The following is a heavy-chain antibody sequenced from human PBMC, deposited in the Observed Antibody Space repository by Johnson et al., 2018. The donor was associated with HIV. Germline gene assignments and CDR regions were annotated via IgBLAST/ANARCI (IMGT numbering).Heavy chain of an antibody. CDR2: ISYDGSNK. V-gene: IGHV3-30*04. J-gene: IGHJ3*02. D-gene: IGHD2-15*01. CDR1: GFTFSSYA. CDR3: AREPRVPSSCSRIPVAFDI. Sequence: MHLVESGGGVVQPGRSLRLSCAASGFTFSSYAMHWVRQDPGKGLEWVAVISYDGSNKYYADSVKGRFTISRDNSKNTLYLQMNSLRAEDTSVYYCAREPRVPSSCSRIPVAFDILGQVTMVTVSS.